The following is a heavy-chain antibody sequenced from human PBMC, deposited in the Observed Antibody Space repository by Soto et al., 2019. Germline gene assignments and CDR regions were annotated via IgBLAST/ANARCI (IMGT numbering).Heavy chain of an antibody. J-gene: IGHJ4*02. CDR1: GYTFTSYA. CDR2: INTGNGET. Sequence: QVQLVQSGAEVKKPGASVKVSCKASGYTFTSYAMHWVRQAPGHSLGWMGWINTGNGETEYSQKFQGRVTITGDTSASTAHMELSSLRSEDTAVYYCARDLYDSSGYYFRTTNFDYWGQGTLVTVSS. D-gene: IGHD3-22*01. CDR3: ARDLYDSSGYYFRTTNFDY. V-gene: IGHV1-3*04.